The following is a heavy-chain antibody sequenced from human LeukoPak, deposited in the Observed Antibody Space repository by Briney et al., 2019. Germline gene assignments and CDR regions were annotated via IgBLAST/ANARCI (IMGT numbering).Heavy chain of an antibody. Sequence: SETLSLTCTVSGGSVRSGSYYWSWIRQPPGKVLEWIGYIYYSGSTNYYPSLKSRVTISVDTSKNQFSLRLSSVTAADTAVYYCARDPGYYGMDVWGKGTTVTVSS. CDR3: ARDPGYYGMDV. J-gene: IGHJ6*04. V-gene: IGHV4-61*01. CDR1: GGSVRSGSYY. CDR2: IYYSGST.